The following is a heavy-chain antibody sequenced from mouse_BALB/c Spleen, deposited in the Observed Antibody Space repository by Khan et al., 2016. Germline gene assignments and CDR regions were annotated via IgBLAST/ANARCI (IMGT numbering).Heavy chain of an antibody. D-gene: IGHD1-1*01. CDR3: ARGYYGSSHFDY. J-gene: IGHJ2*01. CDR1: GFNIKDTY. CDR2: IDPANGNT. V-gene: IGHV14-3*02. Sequence: MQLEESGAELVKPGASVKLSCTASGFNIKDTYMHWVKQRPEQGLEWIGRIDPANGNTKYDPKFQGKATITADTSSNTAYLQLSSLTSEDTAVYYCARGYYGSSHFDYWGQGTTLTVSS.